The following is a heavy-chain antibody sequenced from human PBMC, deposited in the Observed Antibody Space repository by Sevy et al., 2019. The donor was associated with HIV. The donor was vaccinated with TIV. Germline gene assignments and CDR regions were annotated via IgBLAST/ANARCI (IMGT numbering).Heavy chain of an antibody. CDR3: ARETLSGYNL. V-gene: IGHV3-53*01. Sequence: GGSLRLSCTASGFTVSNNYMSWVRQAPGKGLEWVSAIYAGGNTYYADSVKGRFTISRDNSKNTVYLQMNSLSVEDKAVYYCARETLSGYNLWGQGTLVTVSS. J-gene: IGHJ4*02. CDR2: IYAGGNT. D-gene: IGHD5-12*01. CDR1: GFTVSNNY.